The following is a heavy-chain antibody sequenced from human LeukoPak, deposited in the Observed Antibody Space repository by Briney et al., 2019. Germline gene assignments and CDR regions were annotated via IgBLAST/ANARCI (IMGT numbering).Heavy chain of an antibody. CDR2: IHHSGST. CDR3: ARVNWNPDY. J-gene: IGHJ4*02. D-gene: IGHD1-1*01. Sequence: SETLSLTCAVSGYSISRGYHWGWIRQPPGKGPEWIGSIHHSGSTYYNSSLKSRVTISVDTSKNRFSLKVSSVTAADTAVYYCARVNWNPDYWGQGTLVTVPS. V-gene: IGHV4-38-2*01. CDR1: GYSISRGYH.